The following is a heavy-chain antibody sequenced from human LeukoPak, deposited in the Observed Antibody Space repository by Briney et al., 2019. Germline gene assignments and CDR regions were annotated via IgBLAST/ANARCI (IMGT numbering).Heavy chain of an antibody. Sequence: ASVKVSCKASGYTFTSYDINWVRQATGQGLEWMGWMNPNSGNTGYAQKFQGRVTITRNTSISIAYMELSSLRSEDTAVYYCAAASGGYSTIDYWGQGTLVTVSS. CDR3: AAASGGYSTIDY. CDR2: MNPNSGNT. V-gene: IGHV1-8*03. D-gene: IGHD1-26*01. J-gene: IGHJ4*02. CDR1: GYTFTSYD.